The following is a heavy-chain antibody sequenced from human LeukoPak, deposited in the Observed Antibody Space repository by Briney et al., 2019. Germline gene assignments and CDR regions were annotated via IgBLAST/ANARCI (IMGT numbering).Heavy chain of an antibody. CDR2: ISYDGSNK. Sequence: GGSLRLSCAASGFTFSSYGMHWVRQAPGKGLEWVAVISYDGSNKYYADSVKGRFTISRDNSKNTLYLQMNSLKTEDTAVYYCTAQEQAGGPEYWGQGTLVTVSS. D-gene: IGHD1-14*01. CDR3: TAQEQAGGPEY. V-gene: IGHV3-30*03. CDR1: GFTFSSYG. J-gene: IGHJ4*02.